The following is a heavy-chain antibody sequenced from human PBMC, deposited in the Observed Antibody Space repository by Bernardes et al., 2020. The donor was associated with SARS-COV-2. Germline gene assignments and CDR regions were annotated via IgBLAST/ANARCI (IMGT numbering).Heavy chain of an antibody. CDR2: ISGGGST. V-gene: IGHV3-66*01. CDR1: TFKINTYY. CDR3: AADSHARDRSDF. Sequence: GGSLRLSCAASTFKINTYYISWVRKAPGKGLEWLSVISGGGSTYYADSVRGRFTVSRDTSKNMLFLQMNSLRAEDTAVYHCAADSHARDRSDFWGQGTLVTVSS. D-gene: IGHD3-10*02. J-gene: IGHJ4*02.